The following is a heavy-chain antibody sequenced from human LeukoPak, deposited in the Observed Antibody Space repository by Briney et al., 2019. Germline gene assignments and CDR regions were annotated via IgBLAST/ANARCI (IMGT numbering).Heavy chain of an antibody. CDR3: ARAGGSLAVLRYFDWFPFVFDY. J-gene: IGHJ4*02. CDR1: GGSISSGGYY. V-gene: IGHV4-31*03. D-gene: IGHD3-9*01. CDR2: IYYSGST. Sequence: SETLSLTCTVSGGSISSGGYYWSWIHQHPGKGLERIGYIYYSGSTYYNPSLKSRVTISVDTSKNQFSLKLSSVTAADTAVYYCARAGGSLAVLRYFDWFPFVFDYWGQGTLVTVSS.